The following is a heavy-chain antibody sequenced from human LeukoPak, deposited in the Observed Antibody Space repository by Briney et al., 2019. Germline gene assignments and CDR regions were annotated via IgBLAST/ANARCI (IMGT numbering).Heavy chain of an antibody. J-gene: IGHJ4*02. V-gene: IGHV4-59*01. CDR1: GGSISSYY. D-gene: IGHD5-18*01. CDR3: ARAGYSYGTGYYFDY. Sequence: SETLSLTCTVSGGSISSYYWSWIRLPPGKGLEWIGYIYYTGAAYYNPSLKSRVTISLDTSKNQFSLKLSSVTAADAAVYYCARAGYSYGTGYYFDYWGQGALVTVSS. CDR2: IYYTGAA.